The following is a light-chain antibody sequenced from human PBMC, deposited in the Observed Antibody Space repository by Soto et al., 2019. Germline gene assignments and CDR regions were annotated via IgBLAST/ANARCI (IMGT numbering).Light chain of an antibody. CDR2: EGS. J-gene: IGLJ2*01. CDR1: SSDVGSYNL. V-gene: IGLV2-23*01. CDR3: CSYAGSSTLVV. Sequence: QSALTQPACVSGSPGQSITISCAGTSSDVGSYNLVSWYQQHPGKAPKLMIYEGSKRPSGVSNRFSGSKSGNTASLTISGLQAEDEADYYCCSYAGSSTLVVFGGGTKLTV.